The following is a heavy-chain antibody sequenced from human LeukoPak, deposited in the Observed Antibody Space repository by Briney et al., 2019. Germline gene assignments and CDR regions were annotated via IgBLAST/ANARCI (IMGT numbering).Heavy chain of an antibody. CDR2: INHSGST. CDR1: RGSFSGYY. V-gene: IGHV4-34*01. Sequence: PSETLSLTCTVSRGSFSGYYWSWIRQPPGKGLEWIGEINHSGSTNYNPSLKSRVTISVDTSKNQFSLKLSSVTAADTAVYYCARVRYSYGSSPIDYWGQGTLVTVSS. J-gene: IGHJ4*02. D-gene: IGHD5-18*01. CDR3: ARVRYSYGSSPIDY.